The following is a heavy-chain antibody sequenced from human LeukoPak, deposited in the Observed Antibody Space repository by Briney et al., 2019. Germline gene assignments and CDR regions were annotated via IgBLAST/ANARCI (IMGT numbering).Heavy chain of an antibody. D-gene: IGHD3-9*01. CDR3: ATYYDILTGYYLHY. CDR1: GYTLTELS. J-gene: IGHJ4*02. CDR2: FDPEDGET. Sequence: ASVKVSCKVSGYTLTELSMHWVRQAPGKGLEWMGGFDPEDGETIYAQKFQGRVTMTEDTSTDTAYVELSSLRSEDTAVYYCATYYDILTGYYLHYWGQGTLVTVSS. V-gene: IGHV1-24*01.